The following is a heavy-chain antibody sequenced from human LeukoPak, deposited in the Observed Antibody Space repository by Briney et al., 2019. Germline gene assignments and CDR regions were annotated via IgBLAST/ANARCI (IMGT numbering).Heavy chain of an antibody. Sequence: GSLRLSCVGSGFSFSTYDMGWVRQNPGKGLEWVSAISTTGGYTEDADSVKGRFTISRDNSQNTLFLQMHSLRAEDTAVYYCAKKPATIKFPFDIWGQGTLVTVSP. V-gene: IGHV3-23*01. CDR3: AKKPATIKFPFDI. CDR1: GFSFSTYD. D-gene: IGHD5-24*01. J-gene: IGHJ4*02. CDR2: ISTTGGYT.